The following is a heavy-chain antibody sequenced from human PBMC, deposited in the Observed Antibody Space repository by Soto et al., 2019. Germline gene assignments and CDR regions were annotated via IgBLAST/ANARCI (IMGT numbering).Heavy chain of an antibody. D-gene: IGHD2-2*02. J-gene: IGHJ6*02. CDR1: GFTFSSYA. CDR2: ISGSGGST. CDR3: AKDMGRGGYCSSTSCYTRGHYYGMDV. V-gene: IGHV3-23*01. Sequence: EVQLLESGGGLVQPGGSLRLSCAASGFTFSSYAMSWVRQAPGKGLEWVSAISGSGGSTYYADSVKGRFTISRDNSKNTLYLQMNSLRAEDTAVYYCAKDMGRGGYCSSTSCYTRGHYYGMDVWGQGTTVTVSS.